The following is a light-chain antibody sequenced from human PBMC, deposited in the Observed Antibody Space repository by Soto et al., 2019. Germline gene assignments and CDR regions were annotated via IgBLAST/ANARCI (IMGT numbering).Light chain of an antibody. CDR2: GAS. Sequence: EIVLTQSPGTLSLSPGERATLSCRASQSVGGVYLAWYQHRPGQAPSLLIYGASTRATGIPNRFSGSGYGTDFTLTINRLDPEDFAVYYCQQYGTSPYTFGQGTKLEIK. J-gene: IGKJ2*01. CDR3: QQYGTSPYT. V-gene: IGKV3-20*01. CDR1: QSVGGVY.